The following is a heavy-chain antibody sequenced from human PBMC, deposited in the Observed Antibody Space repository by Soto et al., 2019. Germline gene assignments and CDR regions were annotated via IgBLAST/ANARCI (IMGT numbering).Heavy chain of an antibody. D-gene: IGHD3-22*01. Sequence: GESLKISCKGSGYSFTSYWISGVRQMPGKGLEWMGRIDPSDSYTNYSPSFQGHVTISADKSISTAYLQWSSLKASDTAMYYCASTRHYYDSSGYSPDYWGQGTLVTVSS. CDR1: GYSFTSYW. CDR3: ASTRHYYDSSGYSPDY. CDR2: IDPSDSYT. V-gene: IGHV5-10-1*01. J-gene: IGHJ4*02.